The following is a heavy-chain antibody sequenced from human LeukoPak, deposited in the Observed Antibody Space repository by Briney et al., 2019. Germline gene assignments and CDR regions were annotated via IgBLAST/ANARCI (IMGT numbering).Heavy chain of an antibody. CDR3: ARGDAVDTAMVNPTDY. Sequence: ASVKVSCKASGYTFTGYYMHWVRQAPGQGLEWMGRINPNSGGTNYAQKFQGRVTMTRDTSISTAYMELSRLRSDDTAVCYCARGDAVDTAMVNPTDYWGQGTLVTVSS. D-gene: IGHD5-18*01. CDR2: INPNSGGT. J-gene: IGHJ4*02. V-gene: IGHV1-2*06. CDR1: GYTFTGYY.